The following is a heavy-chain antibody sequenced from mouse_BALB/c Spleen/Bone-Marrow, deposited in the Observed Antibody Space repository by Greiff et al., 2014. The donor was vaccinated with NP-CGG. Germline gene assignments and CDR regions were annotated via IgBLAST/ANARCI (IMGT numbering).Heavy chain of an antibody. CDR1: GYSFTSYT. V-gene: IGHV1-4*02. Sequence: VQLQQSAAELARPGASVKMSCKASGYSFTSYTMHWVKQRPGQGLEWIGYINPSSGYNGYNQKFKDKTTLTADKSSSTAYMQLSSLTSEDSAVYYCARPYGNYVYYWGQGTTLTVSS. CDR2: INPSSGYN. D-gene: IGHD2-10*02. CDR3: ARPYGNYVYY. J-gene: IGHJ2*01.